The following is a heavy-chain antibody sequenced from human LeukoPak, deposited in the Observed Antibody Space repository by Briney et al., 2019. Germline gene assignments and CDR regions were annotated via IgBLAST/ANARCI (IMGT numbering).Heavy chain of an antibody. CDR3: ARIPYDYVWGTLDV. J-gene: IGHJ6*02. D-gene: IGHD3-16*01. V-gene: IGHV3-15*01. Sequence: GGSLRLSCAASGFTFSNAWMSWVRQAPGKGLEWVGRIKSKTDGGTTEYAAPVKGRFTISRDDSKNTLYLQMNSLKTEDTAVYYCARIPYDYVWGTLDVWGQGTTVTVSS. CDR2: IKSKTDGGTT. CDR1: GFTFSNAW.